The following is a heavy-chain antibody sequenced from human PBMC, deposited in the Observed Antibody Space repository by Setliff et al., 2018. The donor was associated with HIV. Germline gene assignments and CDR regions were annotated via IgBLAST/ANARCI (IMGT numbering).Heavy chain of an antibody. CDR1: GFTFSDYY. Sequence: GGSLRLSCAASGFTFSDYYMNWVPQAPGKGLEWVSSISSSSSTIYYADSVEGRFTISRDNAKNSLYLQMNSLRAEDTGVYYCARDSDTTGDYYPFDPWGQGTLVTVSS. J-gene: IGHJ5*02. D-gene: IGHD3-22*01. V-gene: IGHV3-48*01. CDR2: ISSSSSTI. CDR3: ARDSDTTGDYYPFDP.